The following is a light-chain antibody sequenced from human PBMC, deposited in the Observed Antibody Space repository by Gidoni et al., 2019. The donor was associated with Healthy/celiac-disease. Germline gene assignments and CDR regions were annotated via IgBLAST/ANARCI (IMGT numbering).Light chain of an antibody. V-gene: IGKV3-11*01. CDR3: QQRSNWPT. Sequence: EIVLTQSPATLSLSPGERATLSYRASQSVSSYLAWYQQKPGQAPRLLIYAASNRATGIPARFSGSGSGTDFTLTISSLEPEDFAVYYCQQRSNWPTFGGGTKVEIK. J-gene: IGKJ4*01. CDR1: QSVSSY. CDR2: AAS.